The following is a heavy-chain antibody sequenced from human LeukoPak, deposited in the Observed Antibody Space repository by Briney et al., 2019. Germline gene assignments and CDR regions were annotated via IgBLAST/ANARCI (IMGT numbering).Heavy chain of an antibody. CDR3: ARQEAAGPKFDS. D-gene: IGHD6-13*01. Sequence: ASVKVSCKVSGYTLTELSMHWVRQAPGKGLEWMGGFDPEDGETIYAQKFQGRVTMTEDTSTDTAYMELSSLRSEDTAVYYCARQEAAGPKFDSWGQGTLVTVSS. J-gene: IGHJ4*02. V-gene: IGHV1-24*01. CDR1: GYTLTELS. CDR2: FDPEDGET.